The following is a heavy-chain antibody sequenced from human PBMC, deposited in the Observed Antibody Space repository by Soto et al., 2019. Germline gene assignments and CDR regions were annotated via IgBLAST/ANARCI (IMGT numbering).Heavy chain of an antibody. J-gene: IGHJ4*02. V-gene: IGHV3-30*02. CDR3: ARTTYSRTYYFDY. Sequence: PGGSLRLCXAASGYTFCSYGMHLVCQAPGKGLEWVAVIWYDGSNKYYADSVKGRFTISRDNSKNQVVLTMTNMDPVDTATYYCARTTYSRTYYFDYWGQGTLVTVSS. CDR1: GYTFCSYG. CDR2: IWYDGSNK. D-gene: IGHD2-2*01.